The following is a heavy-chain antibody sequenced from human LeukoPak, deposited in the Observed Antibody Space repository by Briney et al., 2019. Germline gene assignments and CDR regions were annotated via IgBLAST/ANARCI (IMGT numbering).Heavy chain of an antibody. V-gene: IGHV3-15*01. CDR1: GFIFSDAW. Sequence: GGSLRLSCVASGFIFSDAWMSWVRQAPGKGLEWVGRIKSKADGETTDYAAPLKGRFTISRDDSKNTLYVQINSLKTEDTGVYYCTTGYWNAWHDGYWGQGTLVTVSS. CDR2: IKSKADGETT. D-gene: IGHD1-1*01. CDR3: TTGYWNAWHDGY. J-gene: IGHJ4*02.